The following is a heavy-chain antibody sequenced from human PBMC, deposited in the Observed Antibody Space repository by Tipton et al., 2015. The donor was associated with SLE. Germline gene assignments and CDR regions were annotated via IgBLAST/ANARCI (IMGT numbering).Heavy chain of an antibody. CDR3: ARLQWNFSY. CDR2: IYHSGST. J-gene: IGHJ4*02. CDR1: GYSISSGYY. Sequence: TLSLTCAVSGYSISSGYYWGWVRQPPGKGLEGIGSIYHSGSTYYNPSLKSRVTISVDTSKNQFSLKLSSVTAADTAVYYCARLQWNFSYWGQGTLVTVSS. V-gene: IGHV4-38-2*01. D-gene: IGHD1-7*01.